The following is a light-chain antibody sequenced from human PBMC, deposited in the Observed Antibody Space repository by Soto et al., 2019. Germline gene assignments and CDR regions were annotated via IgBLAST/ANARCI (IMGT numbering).Light chain of an antibody. CDR1: SSDVGGYNY. V-gene: IGLV2-8*01. J-gene: IGLJ1*01. CDR3: SSGAGSSNV. Sequence: QSALTQPPSASGSLGQSVAISCTGTSSDVGGYNYVSWYQQHPGKAPKLMIYEVNKRPSGVPDRFSGSKSGTTASLTVSGLQAEDEADYCCSSGAGSSNVFGTGTKLTVL. CDR2: EVN.